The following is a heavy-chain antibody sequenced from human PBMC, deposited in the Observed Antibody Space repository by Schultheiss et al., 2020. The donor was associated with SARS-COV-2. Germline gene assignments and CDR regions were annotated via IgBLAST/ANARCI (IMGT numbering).Heavy chain of an antibody. V-gene: IGHV4-4*08. D-gene: IGHD3-16*01. CDR3: ARDGDGMDV. CDR2: IYYSGST. J-gene: IGHJ6*02. CDR1: GGSISSYY. Sequence: SQTLSLTCTVSGGSISSYYWSWIRQPPGKGLEWIGSIYYSGSTNYNPSLKSRVTISVDTSKNQFSLKLSSVTAADTAVYYCARDGDGMDVWGQGTTVTVSS.